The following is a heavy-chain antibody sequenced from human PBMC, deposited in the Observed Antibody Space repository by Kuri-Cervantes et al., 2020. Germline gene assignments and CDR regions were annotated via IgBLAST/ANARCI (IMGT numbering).Heavy chain of an antibody. J-gene: IGHJ6*03. V-gene: IGHV4-59*01. CDR3: ARGIAANRVSYYYYMDV. D-gene: IGHD6-13*01. CDR1: GGSISSYY. CDR2: IYYSGYT. Sequence: SETLSLTCTVSGGSISSYYWSWNRQPPGKGLEWIGYIYYSGYTNYNPSLKSRVTISVDTSKNQFSLKLSSVTAADTAVYYCARGIAANRVSYYYYMDVWGKGTTVTVSS.